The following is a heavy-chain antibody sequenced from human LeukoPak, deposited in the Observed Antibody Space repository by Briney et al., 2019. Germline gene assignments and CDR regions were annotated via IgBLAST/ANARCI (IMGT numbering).Heavy chain of an antibody. J-gene: IGHJ6*04. CDR1: GPSFNTYS. CDR2: ISYDGSYT. V-gene: IGHV3-30*04. Sequence: GGSLRLTCVDSGPSFNTYSMHWVRQAPGKGLEWVAAISYDGSYTYYRDSVRGRFTISRDNSKNTMYLQMNSLRAEDTAMYDCASALDVWGKGTTVTVSS. CDR3: ASALDV.